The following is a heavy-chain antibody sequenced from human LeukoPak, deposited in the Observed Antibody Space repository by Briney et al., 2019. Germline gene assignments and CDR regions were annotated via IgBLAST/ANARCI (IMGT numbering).Heavy chain of an antibody. CDR1: GFTFSDSW. CDR3: AKPRISWKTNDGFDI. Sequence: GGSLRLSCTVSGFTFSDSWMIWVRQPPGEGLGWVATIKKDGTEKTYLDSVKGRFSISRDNAKNSLYLQMNSLRAEDTAVYYCAKPRISWKTNDGFDIWGQGAMVTVSS. CDR2: IKKDGTEK. V-gene: IGHV3-7*01. J-gene: IGHJ3*02. D-gene: IGHD3-3*02.